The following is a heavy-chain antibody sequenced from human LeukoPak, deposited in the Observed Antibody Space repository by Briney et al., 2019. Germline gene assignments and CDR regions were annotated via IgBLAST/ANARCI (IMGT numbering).Heavy chain of an antibody. J-gene: IGHJ4*02. CDR3: ARARGRGLYYDILSLDY. D-gene: IGHD3-9*01. CDR2: IIPIFGTA. V-gene: IGHV1-69*13. CDR1: GGTFSNYA. Sequence: ASVKVSCKASGGTFSNYAISWVRQAPGQGLEWMGGIIPIFGTANYAQKFQGRVTITADESTSTAYMELSSLRSEDTAVYYCARARGRGLYYDILSLDYWGQGTLVTVSS.